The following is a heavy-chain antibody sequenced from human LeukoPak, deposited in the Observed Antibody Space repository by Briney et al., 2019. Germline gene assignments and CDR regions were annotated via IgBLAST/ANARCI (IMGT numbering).Heavy chain of an antibody. CDR2: INSDGSST. V-gene: IGHV3-74*01. J-gene: IGHJ6*03. CDR1: GFTFSSYW. D-gene: IGHD3-10*01. CDR3: ATALYGSGSHYKAYMDV. Sequence: PGGSLRLSCAASGFTFSSYWMHWVRQAPGKGLVWVSRINSDGSSTTYADSVKGRFTISRDNAKNTLYLQMNSLRAEDTAVYYCATALYGSGSHYKAYMDVWGKGTTVTISS.